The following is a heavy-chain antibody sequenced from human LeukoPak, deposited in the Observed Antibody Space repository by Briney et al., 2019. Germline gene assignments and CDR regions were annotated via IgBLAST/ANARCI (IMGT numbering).Heavy chain of an antibody. CDR1: GGSFSGYY. V-gene: IGHV4-34*01. CDR2: INHSGST. D-gene: IGHD3-22*01. Sequence: SETLSLTCAVYGGSFSGYYWSSIRQPPGKGLEWNGEINHSGSTNYNPSLKSRVTISVDTSKNQFSLQLSSVTAADTAVYYCAPKDSSGYYTDAFDIWGQGTMVTVSS. CDR3: APKDSSGYYTDAFDI. J-gene: IGHJ3*02.